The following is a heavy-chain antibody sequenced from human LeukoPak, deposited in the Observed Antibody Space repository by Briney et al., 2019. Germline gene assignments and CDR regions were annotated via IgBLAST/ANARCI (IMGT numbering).Heavy chain of an antibody. V-gene: IGHV4-4*07. J-gene: IGHJ6*03. CDR2: IYTSGST. CDR1: GGSISSDY. CDR3: ASQLWSGYYYYYMDV. D-gene: IGHD3-3*01. Sequence: SETLSLTCTVSGGSISSDYWSWIRQPAWKGLEWIGRIYTSGSTNYNPSLKSRVTISVDKSKNQFSLKLSSVTAADTAVYYCASQLWSGYYYYYMDVWGKGTTVTVSS.